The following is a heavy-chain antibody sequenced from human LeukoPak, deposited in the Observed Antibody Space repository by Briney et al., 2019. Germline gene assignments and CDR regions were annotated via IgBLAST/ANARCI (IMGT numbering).Heavy chain of an antibody. Sequence: RSLRLSCAASGXXFSXXAMHWVRQAPGKGLEWVXVISYDGSNKYYADSVKGRFTISRDNSKNTLYLQMNSLRAEDTAVYYCARDGEMATLNFDYWGQGTLVTVSS. J-gene: IGHJ4*02. CDR1: GXXFSXXA. CDR2: ISYDGSNK. CDR3: ARDGEMATLNFDY. D-gene: IGHD5-24*01. V-gene: IGHV3-30-3*01.